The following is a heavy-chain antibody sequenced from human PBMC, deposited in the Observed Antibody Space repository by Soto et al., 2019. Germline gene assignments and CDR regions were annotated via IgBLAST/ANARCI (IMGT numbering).Heavy chain of an antibody. CDR1: NASIGSRKW. J-gene: IGHJ3*02. D-gene: IGHD3-10*01. CDR2: IYHSGSI. V-gene: IGHV4-4*02. CDR3: ASKFGELLADAFDI. Sequence: SETLSLTCTVSNASIGSRKWWTWFRQTPGKGLEWIGEIYHSGSINHNPSLKSRVTMSVDKSNNQFSLKMTSVTAADTAVYYCASKFGELLADAFDIWGQGTVVT.